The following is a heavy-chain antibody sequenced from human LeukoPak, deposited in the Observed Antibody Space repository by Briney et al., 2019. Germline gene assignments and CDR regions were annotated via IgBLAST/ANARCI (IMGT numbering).Heavy chain of an antibody. CDR1: GGSVSSYY. CDR2: LSHSGSS. Sequence: SETLSLTCTVSGGSVSSYYWSWIRRPPGXGLEWIAYLSHSGSSDSNPSLTSRVTTLVDTSKNQFSLKLTSVTAADTAVYYCARARYANAWYAFDIWGHGTMVTVSS. J-gene: IGHJ3*02. V-gene: IGHV4-59*02. CDR3: ARARYANAWYAFDI. D-gene: IGHD2-2*01.